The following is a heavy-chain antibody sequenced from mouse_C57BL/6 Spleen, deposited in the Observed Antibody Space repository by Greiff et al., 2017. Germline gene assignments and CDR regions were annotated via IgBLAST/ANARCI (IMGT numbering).Heavy chain of an antibody. J-gene: IGHJ2*01. Sequence: VQLKESGPGLVKPSQSLSLTCSVTGYSITSGYYWNWIRQFPGNKLEWMGYISYDGSNNYNPSLKNRISITRDTSKNQFFLMLNSVTTEDTATYYCARRGTTVVADYWGQGTTLTVSS. V-gene: IGHV3-6*01. CDR3: ARRGTTVVADY. CDR2: ISYDGSN. CDR1: GYSITSGYY. D-gene: IGHD1-1*01.